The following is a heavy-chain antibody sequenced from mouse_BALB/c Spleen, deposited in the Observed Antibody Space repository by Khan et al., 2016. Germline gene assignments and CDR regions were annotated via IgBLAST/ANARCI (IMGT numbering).Heavy chain of an antibody. CDR2: IDPANGNP. CDR1: GFNIKDTY. Sequence: VQLQQPGAELVKPGASVKLSCTASGFNIKDTYMHWVKQRPEQGLEWIGWIDPANGNPTYDPKFQGKAAITADTSSNTAYLQLSSLTSEDIAVYYGGRGSNYVGLGYWGRGTLVTVSA. J-gene: IGHJ3*01. CDR3: GRGSNYVGLGY. V-gene: IGHV14-3*02. D-gene: IGHD2-5*01.